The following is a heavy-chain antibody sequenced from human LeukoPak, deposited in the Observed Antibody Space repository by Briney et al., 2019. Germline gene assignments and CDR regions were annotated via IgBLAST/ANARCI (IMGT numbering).Heavy chain of an antibody. V-gene: IGHV4-30-2*01. CDR3: ARMVGDGYPLGLFDY. D-gene: IGHD5-24*01. CDR1: GGSISSGGYS. J-gene: IGHJ4*02. Sequence: SETLSLTCAVSGGSISSGGYSWSWLRQPPGKGLEWIGYIYHSGSTYYNPSLKSRVTISVDRSKNQFSLKLSSVTAADTAVYYCARMVGDGYPLGLFDYWGQGTLVTVSS. CDR2: IYHSGST.